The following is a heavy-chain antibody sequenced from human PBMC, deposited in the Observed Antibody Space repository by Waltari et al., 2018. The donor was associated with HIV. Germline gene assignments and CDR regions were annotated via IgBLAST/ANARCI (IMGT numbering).Heavy chain of an antibody. J-gene: IGHJ4*02. CDR2: IYHSGST. V-gene: IGHV4-38-2*02. Sequence: QVQLQESGPGLVKPSETLSLTGAVSGYSRSSGYYWGGIRRPPGKGLEWIGSIYHSGSTYYNPSLKSRVTISVDTSKNQFSLKLSSVTAADTAVYYCARDRASGYYYGSGSHYFDYWGQGTLVTVSS. D-gene: IGHD3-10*01. CDR3: ARDRASGYYYGSGSHYFDY. CDR1: GYSRSSGYY.